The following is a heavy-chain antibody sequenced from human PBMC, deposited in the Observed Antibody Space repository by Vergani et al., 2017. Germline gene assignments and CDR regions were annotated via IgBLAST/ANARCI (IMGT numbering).Heavy chain of an antibody. V-gene: IGHV3-30*02. CDR1: GFTFSSYG. CDR2: IRYDGSNK. Sequence: QVQLVESGGGVVQPGGSLRLSCAASGFTFSSYGMHWVRQAPGKGLEWVAFIRYDGSNKYYADSVKGRFTISRDNSKNTLYLQMNSLRAEDTAVYYCAKDHCSSASCDGHNYYYGMDVWGQGTMVTVSS. CDR3: AKDHCSSASCDGHNYYYGMDV. D-gene: IGHD2-2*01. J-gene: IGHJ6*02.